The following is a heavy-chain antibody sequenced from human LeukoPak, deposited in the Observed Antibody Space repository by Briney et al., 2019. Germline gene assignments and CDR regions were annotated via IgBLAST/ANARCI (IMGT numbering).Heavy chain of an antibody. CDR1: GFTFSSYS. D-gene: IGHD3-22*01. CDR3: ARVYDSSGYSHDY. CDR2: ISSSSSYI. Sequence: PGGSLRLSCAASGFTFSSYSMNWVRQAPGKGLEWVSSISSSSSYIYYADSVKGRFTISRDNAKNSLYLQMSSLRSEDTAVYYCARVYDSSGYSHDYWGQGTLVTVSS. J-gene: IGHJ4*02. V-gene: IGHV3-21*04.